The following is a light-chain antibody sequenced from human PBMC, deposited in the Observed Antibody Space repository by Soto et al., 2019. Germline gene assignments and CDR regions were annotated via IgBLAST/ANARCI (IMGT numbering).Light chain of an antibody. J-gene: IGLJ1*01. CDR1: NSDVGAHNF. V-gene: IGLV2-14*01. Sequence: QSVLTQPASVSGSPGQSITISCTGTNSDVGAHNFVSWYQQHPGKAPKLMIYEVTYRPSGVSDRFLGSKSGNTAFLTISGLQAADEADYYCCSYTTSNTYVFGTGTKVTVL. CDR2: EVT. CDR3: CSYTTSNTYV.